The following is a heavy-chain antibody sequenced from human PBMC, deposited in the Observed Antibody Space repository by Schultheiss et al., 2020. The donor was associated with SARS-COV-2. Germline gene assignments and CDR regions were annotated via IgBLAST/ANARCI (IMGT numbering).Heavy chain of an antibody. J-gene: IGHJ4*02. CDR1: GYSITSAYS. Sequence: SETLSLTCAVSGYSITSAYSWGWIRLPPAKGLEWIGTIHHSGSTNYNPSLKSRVTVSLDTSKNQFSLKLSSVTAADTAVYYCAKDGDNHHYIDYWGQGTLVTVSS. D-gene: IGHD4-17*01. V-gene: IGHV4-38-2*02. CDR2: IHHSGST. CDR3: AKDGDNHHYIDY.